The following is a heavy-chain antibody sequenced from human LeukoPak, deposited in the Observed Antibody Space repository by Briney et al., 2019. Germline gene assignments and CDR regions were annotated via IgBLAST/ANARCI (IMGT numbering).Heavy chain of an antibody. D-gene: IGHD3-3*01. CDR3: ARDYDDREGY. Sequence: GGSLRLSCAASGFTVSSNYMSWVRQAPGKGLEWVSVIYSGGSTYYADSVKGRFTISRDNAKNSLYLQMNSLRAEDTAVYYCARDYDDREGYWGQGTLVTVSS. V-gene: IGHV3-66*01. CDR2: IYSGGST. CDR1: GFTVSSNY. J-gene: IGHJ4*02.